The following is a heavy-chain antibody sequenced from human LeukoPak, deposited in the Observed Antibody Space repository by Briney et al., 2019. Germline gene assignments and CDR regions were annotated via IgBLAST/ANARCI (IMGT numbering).Heavy chain of an antibody. D-gene: IGHD6-19*01. CDR3: ARDPYSSGWYPYYFDY. CDR1: GGSISSSSYY. J-gene: IGHJ4*02. CDR2: IYYSGST. V-gene: IGHV4-39*07. Sequence: SETLSLTCTVSGGSISSSSYYWGWIRQPPGKGLEWIGSIYYSGSTYYNPSLKSRVTISVDTSKNQFSLKLNSVTAADTAVYFCARDPYSSGWYPYYFDYWGQGTLVTVSS.